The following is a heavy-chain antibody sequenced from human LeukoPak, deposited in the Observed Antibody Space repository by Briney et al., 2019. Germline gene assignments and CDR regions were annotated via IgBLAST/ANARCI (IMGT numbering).Heavy chain of an antibody. J-gene: IGHJ4*02. Sequence: GGSLRLSCAASGFTFSGSAMHWVRQASGKGLEWVGRIRTKATSYDAAYAASVKGRFTISRDDSKNTAYLQMNSLKTEDTAMYYCSREGCGATGCYTNDYWGQGTLVTVSS. CDR1: GFTFSGSA. CDR2: IRTKATSYDA. V-gene: IGHV3-73*01. CDR3: SREGCGATGCYTNDY. D-gene: IGHD2-21*01.